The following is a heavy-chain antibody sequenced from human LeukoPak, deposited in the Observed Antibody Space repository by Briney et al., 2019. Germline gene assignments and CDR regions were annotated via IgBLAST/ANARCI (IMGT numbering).Heavy chain of an antibody. CDR3: ARDRGSGYTTFDY. CDR2: IYHSGST. V-gene: IGHV4-4*02. J-gene: IGHJ4*02. Sequence: SETLSLTCAVSGGSISSSNWWSWVRQPPGKGPEWIGEIYHSGSTNYNPSLKSRVTISVDKSKNQFSLKLSSVTAADTAVYYCARDRGSGYTTFDYWGQGTLVTVSS. CDR1: GGSISSSNW. D-gene: IGHD3-22*01.